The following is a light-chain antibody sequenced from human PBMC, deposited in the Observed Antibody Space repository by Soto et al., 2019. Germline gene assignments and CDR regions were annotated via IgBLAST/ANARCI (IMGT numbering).Light chain of an antibody. V-gene: IGKV1-27*01. CDR1: QDISNY. CDR3: QKYNRAPLT. J-gene: IGKJ4*01. Sequence: DIQMTQSPSSLSASVGDTVTITCRASQDISNYLAWYQQKPGRVPKVLIYAASTLQSGVPSRFSAIGSGTYFTLTISSLQPEDVATYYCQKYNRAPLTFGGGTKEEIK. CDR2: AAS.